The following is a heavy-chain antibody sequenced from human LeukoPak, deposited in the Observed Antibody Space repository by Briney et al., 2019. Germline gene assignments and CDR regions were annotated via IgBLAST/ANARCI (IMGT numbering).Heavy chain of an antibody. D-gene: IGHD3-3*01. CDR1: GFTFSSYA. J-gene: IGHJ4*02. Sequence: GGSLRLSCAASGFTFSSYAMSWVRQAPGKGLEWVSAISGSGGSTYYADSVKGRFTISRDNSKSTLYLQMNSLRAEDTAVYYCAKSLWASYYDFWSATTGFDYWGQGTLVTVSS. V-gene: IGHV3-23*01. CDR2: ISGSGGST. CDR3: AKSLWASYYDFWSATTGFDY.